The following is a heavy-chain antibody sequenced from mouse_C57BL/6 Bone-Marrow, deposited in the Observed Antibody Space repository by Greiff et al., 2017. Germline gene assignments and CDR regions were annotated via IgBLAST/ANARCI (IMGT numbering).Heavy chain of an antibody. CDR3: ARDWYYFDY. J-gene: IGHJ2*01. Sequence: QVQLQQSGAELVRPGASVKLSCKASGYTFTDYYINWVKQRPGQGLEWIARIYPGSGNTYYNEKFKGKATLTAEKSSSTAYMQLSSLASEDAAFYFWARDWYYFDYWGQGTTLTVSS. V-gene: IGHV1-76*01. CDR1: GYTFTDYY. CDR2: IYPGSGNT.